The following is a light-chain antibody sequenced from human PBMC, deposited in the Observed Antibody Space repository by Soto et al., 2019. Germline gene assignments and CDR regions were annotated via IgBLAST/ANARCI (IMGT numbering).Light chain of an antibody. CDR3: QQRFTWPGT. V-gene: IGKV3-11*01. Sequence: EIVLTQSPATLSLSPGERATLSCRASQSVSSYLAWYQQKPGQAPRLLIYDASNRATGIPARFSGSGSGTDFTLTINSLEPEDFAFYYCQQRFTWPGTFGQGTKLEIK. J-gene: IGKJ2*01. CDR1: QSVSSY. CDR2: DAS.